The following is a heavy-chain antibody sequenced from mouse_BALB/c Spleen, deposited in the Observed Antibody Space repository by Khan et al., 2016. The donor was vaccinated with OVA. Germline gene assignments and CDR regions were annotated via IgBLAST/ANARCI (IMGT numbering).Heavy chain of an antibody. CDR1: GYSITSDYA. Sequence: EVQLQESGPGLVKPSQSLSLTCTVTGYSITSDYAWDWIRQFPGNNLEWMGYISYGGSTSYNPSLKSRISITRDTSKNQFFLQLNSVTTEDTATYYWARKNYYGYAMDYWGQGTSVTVSS. J-gene: IGHJ4*01. CDR3: ARKNYYGYAMDY. D-gene: IGHD1-1*01. CDR2: ISYGGST. V-gene: IGHV3-2*02.